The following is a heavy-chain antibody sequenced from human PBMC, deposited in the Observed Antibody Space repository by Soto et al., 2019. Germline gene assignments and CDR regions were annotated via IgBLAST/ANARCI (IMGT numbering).Heavy chain of an antibody. D-gene: IGHD3-10*01. CDR1: GYNFITYG. CDR2: ISPYNTNT. V-gene: IGHV1-18*01. J-gene: IGHJ3*01. CDR3: ARLCSIYGFDAFAL. Sequence: QGQLVQSGVEVKQPGASVKVSCESSGYNFITYGITWVRQAPGQGLEWMGWISPYNTNTDYAQKLQGRVTMTTDASTNTASMELRNLTSYDTALYYCARLCSIYGFDAFALWGQGTVVTVSS.